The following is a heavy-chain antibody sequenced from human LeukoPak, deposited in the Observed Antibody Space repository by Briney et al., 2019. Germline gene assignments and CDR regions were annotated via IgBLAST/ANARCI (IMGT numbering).Heavy chain of an antibody. V-gene: IGHV4-31*03. CDR1: GGSISSGGYY. J-gene: IGHJ6*02. CDR3: ARQIVHWGPAKPVRYGMDV. CDR2: IYYSGST. Sequence: PSETLSLTCTVSGGSISSGGYYWSWIRQHPGKGLEWIGYIYYSGSTYYNPSLKSRVTISVDTSKNQFSLKLSSVTAADTAVYYCARQIVHWGPAKPVRYGMDVWGQGTTVTVSS. D-gene: IGHD7-27*01.